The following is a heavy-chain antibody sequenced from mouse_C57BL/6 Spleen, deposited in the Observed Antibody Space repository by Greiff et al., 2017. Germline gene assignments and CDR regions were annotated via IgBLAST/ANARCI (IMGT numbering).Heavy chain of an antibody. Sequence: QVQLQQSGAELVKPGASVKISCKASGYTFTDYYINWVKQRPGQGLEWIGKIGPGSGSTYYNEKFKGKATLTADKSSSTAYMQLSSLTSEDSAVYFCASGGFTTVVAPYYFGGWGQGTTLTVSS. CDR3: ASGGFTTVVAPYYFGG. CDR1: GYTFTDYY. J-gene: IGHJ2*01. V-gene: IGHV1-77*01. D-gene: IGHD1-1*01. CDR2: IGPGSGST.